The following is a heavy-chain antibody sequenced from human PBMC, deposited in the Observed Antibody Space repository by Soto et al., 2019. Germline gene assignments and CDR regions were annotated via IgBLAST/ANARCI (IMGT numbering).Heavy chain of an antibody. D-gene: IGHD6-6*01. CDR2: FDPEDGET. CDR1: GYTLTELS. V-gene: IGHV1-24*01. Sequence: QVQLVQSGAEVKKPGASVKVSCKVSGYTLTELSMHWVRQAPGKGLEWMGGFDPEDGETIYAQKFQGRVTMTEDTSTDTAYMGLSSLRSEDTAVYYCATDSPSIAALNSYYYYYYGMDVWGQGTTVTVSS. J-gene: IGHJ6*02. CDR3: ATDSPSIAALNSYYYYYYGMDV.